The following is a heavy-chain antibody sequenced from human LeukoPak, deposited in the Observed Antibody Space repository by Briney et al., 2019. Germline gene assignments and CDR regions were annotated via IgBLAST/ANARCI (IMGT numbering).Heavy chain of an antibody. D-gene: IGHD2-2*01. J-gene: IGHJ6*02. CDR1: GYTFTSYA. Sequence: ASVKVSCKASGYTFTSYAMNWVRQAPGQGLEWMGWINTNTGNPTYAQGFTGRFVFSLDTSVSTAYLQISSLKAEDTAVYYCARGRPWIVVVPAAMTYYYYGMDVWGQGTTVTVSS. V-gene: IGHV7-4-1*02. CDR2: INTNTGNP. CDR3: ARGRPWIVVVPAAMTYYYYGMDV.